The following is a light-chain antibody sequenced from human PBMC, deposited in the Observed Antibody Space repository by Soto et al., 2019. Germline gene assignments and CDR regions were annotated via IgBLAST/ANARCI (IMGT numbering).Light chain of an antibody. J-gene: IGKJ1*01. Sequence: DIQMTQSPSAMSASVGDRVTITCRASQDISNYLAWFQQKPGKVPKRLIYAISSSESGVPSRFSGSRSGTEVTRTISSLQPADFATYYCLQHNSYPSAFGQGTKVEIK. CDR1: QDISNY. CDR3: LQHNSYPSA. CDR2: AIS. V-gene: IGKV1-17*03.